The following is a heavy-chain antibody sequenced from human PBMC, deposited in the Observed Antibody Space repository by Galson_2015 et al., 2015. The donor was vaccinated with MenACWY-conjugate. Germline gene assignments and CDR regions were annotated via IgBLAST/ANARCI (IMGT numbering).Heavy chain of an antibody. J-gene: IGHJ3*02. CDR1: GYSFTTYW. D-gene: IGHD2-2*01. V-gene: IGHV5-51*01. CDR2: IYPSDSDT. Sequence: QSGAEVKKPGESLKISCKGSGYSFTTYWIGWVRQMPGKGLEWMGIIYPSDSDTRYSPSFQGQVTISADKSISTAYLQWSSLKASDTAMYYCARLGRLYYSSTSCYGGDAFEIWGQGTMATVSS. CDR3: ARLGRLYYSSTSCYGGDAFEI.